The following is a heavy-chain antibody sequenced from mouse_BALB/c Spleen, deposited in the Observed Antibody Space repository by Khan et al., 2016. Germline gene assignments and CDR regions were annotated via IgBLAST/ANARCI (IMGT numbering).Heavy chain of an antibody. CDR2: ISYSDST. CDR3: ARGMITTFDY. V-gene: IGHV3-2*02. Sequence: VQLKESGPGLVKPSQSLSLTCTVTGYSITSDYAWNWIRQFPGNKLEWMGYISYSDSTNYNPSLKSRISITRDTSKNQFFLQLNSVTTEDTARYYCARGMITTFDYWGQGTTLTVSS. D-gene: IGHD2-4*01. CDR1: GYSITSDYA. J-gene: IGHJ2*01.